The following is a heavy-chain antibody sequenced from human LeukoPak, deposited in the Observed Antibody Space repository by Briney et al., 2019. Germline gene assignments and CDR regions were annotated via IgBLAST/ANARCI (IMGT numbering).Heavy chain of an antibody. V-gene: IGHV4-39*07. CDR3: ARDADAVAGRVDY. CDR1: GGSISSSSYY. Sequence: SETLSLTCTVSGGSISSSSYYWGWIRQPPGKGLEWIGSIYYSGSTYYNPSLKSRVTISVDTSKNQFSLKLSSVTAADTAVYYCARDADAVAGRVDYWGQGTLVTVSS. CDR2: IYYSGST. D-gene: IGHD6-19*01. J-gene: IGHJ4*02.